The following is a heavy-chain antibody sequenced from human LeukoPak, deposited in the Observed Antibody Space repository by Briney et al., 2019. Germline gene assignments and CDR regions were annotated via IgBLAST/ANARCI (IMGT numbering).Heavy chain of an antibody. J-gene: IGHJ4*02. D-gene: IGHD5-18*01. Sequence: GGSLRLSCAASGXTFSDYYMSWIRQAPGKGLEWVSYISSSSSYTNYADSVKGRFTISRDNAKNSLYLQMNSLRAEDTAVYYCARSGYSYGSVDYWGQGTLVTVSS. CDR1: GXTFSDYY. CDR2: ISSSSSYT. CDR3: ARSGYSYGSVDY. V-gene: IGHV3-11*06.